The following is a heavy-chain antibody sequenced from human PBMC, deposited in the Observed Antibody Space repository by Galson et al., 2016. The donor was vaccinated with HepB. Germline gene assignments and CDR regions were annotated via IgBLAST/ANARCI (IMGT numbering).Heavy chain of an antibody. CDR3: ASLKGFAWSLAGDSTFDY. D-gene: IGHD3-9*01. CDR2: ISGSGGST. V-gene: IGHV3-23*01. J-gene: IGHJ4*02. CDR1: EFTFSNYA. Sequence: SLRLSCAASEFTFSNYAMTWVRQAPGKGLEWVSVISGSGGSTSYADSLKVRFTISRDNSRHTLYLQMDSLRADDTAIYYCASLKGFAWSLAGDSTFDYWGQGILVTVSS.